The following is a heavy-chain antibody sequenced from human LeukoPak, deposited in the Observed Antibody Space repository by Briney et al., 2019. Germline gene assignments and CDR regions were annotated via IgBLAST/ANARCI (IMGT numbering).Heavy chain of an antibody. D-gene: IGHD2-2*01. CDR1: GGSISSSSYY. V-gene: IGHV4-39*01. Sequence: KPSETLSLTCTVSGGSISSSSYYWGWIRQPPGKGLEWIGSIYYSGSTYYNPSLKSRVTISVDTSKNQLSLKLSSVTAADTAVYYCARHVVVPAALGLNYYYYMDVWGKGTTVTVSS. J-gene: IGHJ6*03. CDR2: IYYSGST. CDR3: ARHVVVPAALGLNYYYYMDV.